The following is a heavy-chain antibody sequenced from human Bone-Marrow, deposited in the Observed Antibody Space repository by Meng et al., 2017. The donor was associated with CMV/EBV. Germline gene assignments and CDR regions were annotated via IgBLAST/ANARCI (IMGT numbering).Heavy chain of an antibody. Sequence: GESLKISCAAFGFTFSSYAMSWVRQAPGKGLEWVSAISGSGGSTYYADSVKGRFTITRENSQNTLYLQMNSLRAEDTAVYYCAKGKVVIIPAATDYWGQGELVNVSS. V-gene: IGHV3-23*01. D-gene: IGHD2-2*01. CDR3: AKGKVVIIPAATDY. CDR1: GFTFSSYA. CDR2: ISGSGGST. J-gene: IGHJ4*02.